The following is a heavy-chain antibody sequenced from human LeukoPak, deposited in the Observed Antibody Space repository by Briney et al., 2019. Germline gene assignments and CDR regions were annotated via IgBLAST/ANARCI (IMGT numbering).Heavy chain of an antibody. D-gene: IGHD3-10*01. CDR1: GFAFNTYA. CDR3: AREIFGSGSYLDF. J-gene: IGHJ4*02. CDR2: IWHDGSHK. V-gene: IGHV3-33*01. Sequence: GGSLRLSCAASGFAFNTYAMHWVRQARGQGLEWVALIWHDGSHKFYSNSVRGQFTISRDNSKNTVSLQMNNLRPEDTAVYYCAREIFGSGSYLDFWGQGTLVTVSS.